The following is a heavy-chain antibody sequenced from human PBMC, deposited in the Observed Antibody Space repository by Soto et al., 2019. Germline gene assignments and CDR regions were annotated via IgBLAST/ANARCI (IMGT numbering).Heavy chain of an antibody. CDR3: ARARRWLQFVHRYFDY. CDR1: GGTFSSYT. D-gene: IGHD5-12*01. Sequence: QVQLVQSGAEVKKPGSSVKVSCKASGGTFSSYTISWVRQAPGQGLEWMGRIIPILGIANYAQKFQGRVTITADKSTSTAYMELSSLRSEDTAVYYCARARRWLQFVHRYFDYWGQGTLVTVSS. V-gene: IGHV1-69*02. J-gene: IGHJ4*02. CDR2: IIPILGIA.